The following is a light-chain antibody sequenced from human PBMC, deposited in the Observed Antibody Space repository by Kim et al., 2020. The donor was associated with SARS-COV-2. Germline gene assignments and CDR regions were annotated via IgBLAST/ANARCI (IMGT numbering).Light chain of an antibody. CDR3: QQNSYCPLT. Sequence: EIVMTQSPATLSVSPGERATLSCRASQSVSSNLAWYQQKPGQAPRLLIYDASTRATGIPGRFSGSGSGTEFTLTISSLQSEDFAVYYWQQNSYCPLTFGGGTKVDIK. CDR2: DAS. J-gene: IGKJ4*01. V-gene: IGKV3-15*01. CDR1: QSVSSN.